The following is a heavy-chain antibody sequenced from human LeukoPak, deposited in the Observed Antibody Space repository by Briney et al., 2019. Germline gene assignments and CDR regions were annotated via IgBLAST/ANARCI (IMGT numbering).Heavy chain of an antibody. V-gene: IGHV3-23*01. J-gene: IGHJ4*02. Sequence: GGSLRLSCAASGFTFSSYAMSWVRQAPGKGLEWVSGTSGSNTYYADSVKGRFTISRDNSKNTLYLRMNSLRAEDTAVYYCARDWTTYYDILTGPQLDNDYWGQGTLVTVSS. CDR1: GFTFSSYA. CDR3: ARDWTTYYDILTGPQLDNDY. D-gene: IGHD3-9*01. CDR2: TSGSNT.